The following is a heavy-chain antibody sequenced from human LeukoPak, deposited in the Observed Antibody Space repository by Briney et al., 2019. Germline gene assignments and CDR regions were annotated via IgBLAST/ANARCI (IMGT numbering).Heavy chain of an antibody. CDR1: GFTFSDYY. Sequence: GGSLRLSCAASGFTFSDYYMSWIRQAPGKGLEWVANIKQDGSEKYYVDSVKGRFTISRDNAKNSLYLQMNSLRAEDTAVYYCARGESRIYYWGQGTLVTVSS. CDR2: IKQDGSEK. D-gene: IGHD1-14*01. CDR3: ARGESRIYY. V-gene: IGHV3-7*01. J-gene: IGHJ4*02.